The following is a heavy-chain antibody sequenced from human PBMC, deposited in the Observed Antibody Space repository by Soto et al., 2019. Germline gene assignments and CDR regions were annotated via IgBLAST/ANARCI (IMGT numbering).Heavy chain of an antibody. CDR2: IIPIFGTA. CDR3: SYCSSTSCYLGTFDY. V-gene: IGHV1-69*13. D-gene: IGHD2-2*01. J-gene: IGHJ4*02. CDR1: GGTFSRYA. Sequence: PVKVSCKASGGTFSRYAISWGRQATGQGLEWMGGIIPIFGTANYAQKFQGRVTITADESTSTAYMELSSLRSEDTAVYYCSYCSSTSCYLGTFDYWGQGTLVTVSS.